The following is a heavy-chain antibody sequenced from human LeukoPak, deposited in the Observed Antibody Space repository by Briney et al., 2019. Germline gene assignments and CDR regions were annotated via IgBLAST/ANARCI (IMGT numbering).Heavy chain of an antibody. CDR3: ARDRYCSGGSCYTPGAFDI. CDR1: GFTFSSYE. CDR2: INSSGSTI. Sequence: TGRSLRLYCAASGFTFSSYEMSWVRQAPGKGLEWVSYINSSGSTIYYADSVKGRFTISRDNAKNSLYLQMNSLRAEDTAVYYCARDRYCSGGSCYTPGAFDIWGQGTMVTVSS. V-gene: IGHV3-48*03. D-gene: IGHD2-15*01. J-gene: IGHJ3*02.